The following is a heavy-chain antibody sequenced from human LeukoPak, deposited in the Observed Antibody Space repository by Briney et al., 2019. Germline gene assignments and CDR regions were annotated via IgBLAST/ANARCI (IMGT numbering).Heavy chain of an antibody. D-gene: IGHD3-22*01. CDR1: GASISSSTYY. Sequence: SETLSLTCTVSGASISSSTYYWGWIRQPPGKGLEWIGSASYSGNTYYNPSLKSRVTILVDTSRNQFSLKMTSVTAADTAVYYCARDQYYDVSTYYEIDYWGQGTLVTVSS. CDR3: ARDQYYDVSTYYEIDY. J-gene: IGHJ4*02. CDR2: ASYSGNT. V-gene: IGHV4-39*07.